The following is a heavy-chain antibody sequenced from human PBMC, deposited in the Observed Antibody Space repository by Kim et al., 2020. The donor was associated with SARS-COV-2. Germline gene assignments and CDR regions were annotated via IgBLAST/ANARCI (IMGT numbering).Heavy chain of an antibody. J-gene: IGHJ6*02. CDR2: ISYDGSNK. CDR1: GFTFSSYG. Sequence: GGSLRLSCAASGFTFSSYGMHWVRQAPGKGLEWVAVISYDGSNKYYADSVKGRFTISRDNSKNTLYLQMNSLRAEDTAVYYCARGGQGLETYYYGSGSQKPGYYYYGMDVWGQGTTVTVSS. V-gene: IGHV3-33*05. D-gene: IGHD3-10*01. CDR3: ARGGQGLETYYYGSGSQKPGYYYYGMDV.